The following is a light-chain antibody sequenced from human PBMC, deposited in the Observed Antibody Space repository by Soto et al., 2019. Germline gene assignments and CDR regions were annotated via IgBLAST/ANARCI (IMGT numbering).Light chain of an antibody. Sequence: EIVLTQSPATLSSFPGDRVTLSCRASQSVSSSYLAWYQQKPGQAPRLLIYGAFSRATGIPDRFSGSGSGTDFTLTISRLEPEDFAVYYCQQYGSSPPTFGQGTKVDIK. CDR1: QSVSSSY. J-gene: IGKJ1*01. V-gene: IGKV3-20*01. CDR3: QQYGSSPPT. CDR2: GAF.